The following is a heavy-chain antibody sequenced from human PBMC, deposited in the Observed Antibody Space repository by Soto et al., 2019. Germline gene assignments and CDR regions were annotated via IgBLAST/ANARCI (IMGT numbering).Heavy chain of an antibody. CDR3: ASGAQIAVAGKFDY. CDR1: GGSISSSSYY. V-gene: IGHV4-39*01. Sequence: SETLSLTCTVSGGSISSSSYYWGWIRQPPGKGLEWIGSIYYSGSTYYNPSLKSRVTISVDTSKNQFSLKLSSVTAADTAVYYCASGAQIAVAGKFDYWGQGTLVTVSS. CDR2: IYYSGST. D-gene: IGHD6-19*01. J-gene: IGHJ4*02.